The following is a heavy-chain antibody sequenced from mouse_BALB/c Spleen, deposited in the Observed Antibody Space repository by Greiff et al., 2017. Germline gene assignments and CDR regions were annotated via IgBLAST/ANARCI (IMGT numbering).Heavy chain of an antibody. J-gene: IGHJ2*01. V-gene: IGHV10-1*02. CDR2: IRSKSNNYAT. Sequence: EVQLQESGGGLVQPKGSLKLSCAASGFTFNTYAMNWVRQAPGKGLEWVARIRSKSNNYATYYADSVKDRFTISRDDSQSMLYLQMNNLKTEDTAMYYCVRRGFDYWGQGTTLTVSS. CDR1: GFTFNTYA. CDR3: VRRGFDY.